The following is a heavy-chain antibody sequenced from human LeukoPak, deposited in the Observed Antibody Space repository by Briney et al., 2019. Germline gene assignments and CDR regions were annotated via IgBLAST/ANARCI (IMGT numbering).Heavy chain of an antibody. CDR3: ARSTDCSSTSCYSPRYYYYYGMDV. CDR1: GFTFNRYG. V-gene: IGHV3-30*03. J-gene: IGHJ6*02. CDR2: ISFDGKVS. D-gene: IGHD2-2*02. Sequence: GGSLRLSCAASGFTFNRYGMQWVRQAPGKGLEWVAVISFDGKVSYYADSVKGRFTISRDNFKNTLDLQMNSLRPEDTAVYYCARSTDCSSTSCYSPRYYYYYGMDVWGQGTTVTVSS.